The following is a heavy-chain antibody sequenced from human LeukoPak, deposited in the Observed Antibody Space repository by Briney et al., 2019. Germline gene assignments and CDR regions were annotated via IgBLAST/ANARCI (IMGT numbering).Heavy chain of an antibody. CDR3: ARTEGPYGGNSQGDFDY. J-gene: IGHJ4*02. CDR1: GYSFTSYW. Sequence: KTGESLKISCKGSGYSFTSYWIGWVRQMPGKGLEWMGIIYPGDSDTRYSPSFQGQVTISADKSISTAYLQWSSLKASDTAMYYCARTEGPYGGNSQGDFDYWGQGTLVTVSS. D-gene: IGHD4-23*01. V-gene: IGHV5-51*01. CDR2: IYPGDSDT.